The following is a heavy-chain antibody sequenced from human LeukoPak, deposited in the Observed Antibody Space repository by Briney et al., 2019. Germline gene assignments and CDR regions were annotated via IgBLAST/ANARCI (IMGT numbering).Heavy chain of an antibody. D-gene: IGHD3-22*01. CDR1: GGSLSSYY. V-gene: IGHV4-59*12. CDR3: AKDRGDSSGYYLAEYFQH. Sequence: PSETLSLTCTVSGGSLSSYYWTWMRQPPRKGLEWIGNIYYGGSTNYNPSLTSRVTISVDTAKNQFSLKLSSVTAADTAVYYCAKDRGDSSGYYLAEYFQHWGQGTLVTVSS. CDR2: IYYGGST. J-gene: IGHJ1*01.